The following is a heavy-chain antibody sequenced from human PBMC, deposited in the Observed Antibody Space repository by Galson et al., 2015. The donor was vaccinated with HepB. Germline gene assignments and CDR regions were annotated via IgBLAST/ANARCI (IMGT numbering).Heavy chain of an antibody. D-gene: IGHD2-21*02. CDR3: TTYSLCGGDCDDAFDS. CDR2: IKSKTDGGTT. CDR1: GFTFSNAW. Sequence: SLRLSCAASGFTFSNAWMSWFRKARGKGLEWVVRIKSKTDGGTTDYAAPVKCRFTITRDDSKYTRYLQMNSLKTEDTTVYYCTTYSLCGGDCDDAFDSWRRWTTVTVHS. V-gene: IGHV3-15*01. J-gene: IGHJ3*02.